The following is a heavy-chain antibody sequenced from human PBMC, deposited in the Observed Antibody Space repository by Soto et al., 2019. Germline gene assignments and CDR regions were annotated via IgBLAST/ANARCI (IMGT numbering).Heavy chain of an antibody. Sequence: SLKAPCKASGGTFSSYAISWVRQAPGQGLEWMGGIIPIFGTANYAQKLQGRVTMTTDISTSTAYMELRSLRSDDTAVDYCARPMNWNDPIYDYWGQGTLVTVSS. CDR3: ARPMNWNDPIYDY. CDR2: IIPIFGTA. D-gene: IGHD1-1*01. V-gene: IGHV1-69*05. J-gene: IGHJ4*02. CDR1: GGTFSSYA.